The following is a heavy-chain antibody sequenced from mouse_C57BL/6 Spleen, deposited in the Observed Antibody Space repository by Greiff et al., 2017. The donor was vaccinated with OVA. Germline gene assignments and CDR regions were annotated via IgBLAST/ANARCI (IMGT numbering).Heavy chain of an antibody. CDR3: ADIYYGNYGLYYYAMDY. CDR2: INPNNGGT. CDR1: GYTFTDYN. Sequence: VQLQQSGPELVKPGASVKMSCKASGYTFTDYNMHWVKQSHGKSLEWIGYINPNNGGTSYNQKFKGKATLTVNKSSSTAYMELRSLTSEDSAVYYCADIYYGNYGLYYYAMDYWGQGTSVTVSS. V-gene: IGHV1-22*01. J-gene: IGHJ4*01. D-gene: IGHD2-1*01.